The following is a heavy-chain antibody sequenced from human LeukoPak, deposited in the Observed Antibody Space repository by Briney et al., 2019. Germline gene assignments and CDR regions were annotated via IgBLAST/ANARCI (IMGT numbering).Heavy chain of an antibody. CDR3: ARYLAAGYFDL. V-gene: IGHV4-59*08. CDR1: GGSIVSYY. Sequence: KPSETLSLTCTVSGGSIVSYYWSWIRQPPGKGPEWIGYIYYTGSTNYNPSLKSRVTISVDTSKNQFSLKLSSVTAADTAVYYCARYLAAGYFDLWGRGTLVTVSS. J-gene: IGHJ2*01. CDR2: IYYTGST. D-gene: IGHD6-25*01.